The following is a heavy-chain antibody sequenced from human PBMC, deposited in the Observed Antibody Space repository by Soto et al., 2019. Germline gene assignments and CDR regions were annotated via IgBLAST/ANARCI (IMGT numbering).Heavy chain of an antibody. Sequence: QVQLVQSGAEVKKPGSSVKVSCKASGGTFSSYAISWVRQAPGQGLEWMGGIIPIFGTANYAQKFQGRVTITADESTSPAYMELSGLRSEGTGVYYCARGGNYAFWRGGGYWGQGTLVTVSS. CDR2: IIPIFGTA. D-gene: IGHD3-3*01. V-gene: IGHV1-69*01. CDR3: ARGGNYAFWRGGGY. J-gene: IGHJ4*02. CDR1: GGTFSSYA.